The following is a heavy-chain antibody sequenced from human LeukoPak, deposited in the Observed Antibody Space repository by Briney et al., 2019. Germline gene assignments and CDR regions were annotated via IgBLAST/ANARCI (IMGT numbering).Heavy chain of an antibody. Sequence: GESLKISCEGSGYSFTSYWIGWVRQMPGKGLEWMGIIYPGDSDTRYSPSFQGQVTISADKSISTAYLPWSSLKASDTAMYYCARQSHCSSTSCKDDAFDIWGQGTMVTVSS. CDR3: ARQSHCSSTSCKDDAFDI. CDR2: IYPGDSDT. D-gene: IGHD2-2*01. CDR1: GYSFTSYW. V-gene: IGHV5-51*01. J-gene: IGHJ3*02.